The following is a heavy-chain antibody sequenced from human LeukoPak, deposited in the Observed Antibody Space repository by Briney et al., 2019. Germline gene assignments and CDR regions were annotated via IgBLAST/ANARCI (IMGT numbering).Heavy chain of an antibody. CDR3: ATNSDIVVVPAATPALGY. CDR1: GGSISSGDYY. V-gene: IGHV4-30-4*01. J-gene: IGHJ4*02. Sequence: PSQTLSLTCTVSGGSISSGDYYWSWIRQPPGKGLEWIGYIYYSGSTYYNPSLKSRVTISVDTSKNQFSLKLSSVTAADTAVYYCATNSDIVVVPAATPALGYWGQGTLVIVSS. CDR2: IYYSGST. D-gene: IGHD2-2*01.